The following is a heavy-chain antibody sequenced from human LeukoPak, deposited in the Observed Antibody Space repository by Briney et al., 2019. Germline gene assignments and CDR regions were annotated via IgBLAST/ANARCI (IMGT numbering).Heavy chain of an antibody. CDR3: ARYYGGNSNFDY. V-gene: IGHV4-30-4*01. CDR1: GGSINSGAHY. Sequence: PSETLSLTCTVSGGSINSGAHYWSWVRQPPGKDLEWIGYISYSGSTYYNPSLKSRVTISVDTSKNQFSLKLSSVTAADTAVYYCARYYGGNSNFDYWGQGTLVTVSS. J-gene: IGHJ4*02. CDR2: ISYSGST. D-gene: IGHD4-23*01.